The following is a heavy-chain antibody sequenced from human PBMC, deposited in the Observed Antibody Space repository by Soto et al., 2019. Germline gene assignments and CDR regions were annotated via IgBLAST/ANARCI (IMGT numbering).Heavy chain of an antibody. V-gene: IGHV4-34*01. Sequence: SETLSLTCAVYGGSFSGYYWSWIRQPPGKGLEWIGEINHSGSTNYNPSLKSRVTISVDTSKNQFSLKLSSVTAADTAVYYCARVNSSSWYRYYYYGMDVWGQGTTVTVSS. J-gene: IGHJ6*02. CDR2: INHSGST. D-gene: IGHD6-13*01. CDR1: GGSFSGYY. CDR3: ARVNSSSWYRYYYYGMDV.